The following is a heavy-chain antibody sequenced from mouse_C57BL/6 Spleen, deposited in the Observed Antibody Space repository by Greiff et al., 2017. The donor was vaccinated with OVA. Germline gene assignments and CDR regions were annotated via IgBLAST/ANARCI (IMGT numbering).Heavy chain of an antibody. CDR1: GYAFSSSW. Sequence: QVQLQQSGPELVKPGASVKISCKASGYAFSSSWMNWVKQRPGKGLEWIGRIYPGDGDTNYNGKFMGKATLTADNSSSTAYMQLSSLTSEDSAVYFCARGGTYDLPFPWYFDYWGQGTTLTVSS. CDR3: ARGGTYDLPFPWYFDY. D-gene: IGHD2-3*01. V-gene: IGHV1-82*01. J-gene: IGHJ2*01. CDR2: IYPGDGDT.